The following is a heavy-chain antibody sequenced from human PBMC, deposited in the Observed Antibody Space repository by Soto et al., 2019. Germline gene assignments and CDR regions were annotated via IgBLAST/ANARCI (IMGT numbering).Heavy chain of an antibody. CDR2: MNPSSGGT. Sequence: ASVKVSCKASGYTFTGYYMHWVRQAPGKGLAGMGWMNPSSGGTNYAQKFQGRIPMTRDTSISTAYMEPSSLRSDDTAVYYCARLYTTMVNMDYWGQGAPVTVSS. D-gene: IGHD5-18*01. J-gene: IGHJ4*02. CDR1: GYTFTGYY. CDR3: ARLYTTMVNMDY. V-gene: IGHV1-2*02.